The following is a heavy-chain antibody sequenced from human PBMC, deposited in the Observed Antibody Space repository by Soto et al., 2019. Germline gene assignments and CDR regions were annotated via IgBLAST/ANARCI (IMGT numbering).Heavy chain of an antibody. CDR2: IYPGDSDT. V-gene: IGHV5-51*01. Sequence: GESLKISCKGSGYSFTSYWIGWVRQMPGKGLEWMGIIYPGDSDTRYSPSFQGQVTISADKSISTAYLQWSSLKASDTAMYYCARVPAYYYDSSGRNWLDPWGQATLVTVSS. D-gene: IGHD3-22*01. CDR1: GYSFTSYW. CDR3: ARVPAYYYDSSGRNWLDP. J-gene: IGHJ5*02.